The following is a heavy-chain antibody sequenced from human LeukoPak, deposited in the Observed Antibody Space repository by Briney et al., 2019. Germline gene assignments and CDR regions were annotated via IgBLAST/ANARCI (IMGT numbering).Heavy chain of an antibody. Sequence: SETLSLTCTVSGGSISNYYWSWIRQPPGKGQECVGYIYYSGSTNYSPSLRSRLTISLDTSKNQFSLKLSSVTAADTAVYYCARAGTNWSSGCYFDYWGQGALVTVSS. CDR2: IYYSGST. J-gene: IGHJ4*02. D-gene: IGHD1-1*01. V-gene: IGHV4-59*01. CDR1: GGSISNYY. CDR3: ARAGTNWSSGCYFDY.